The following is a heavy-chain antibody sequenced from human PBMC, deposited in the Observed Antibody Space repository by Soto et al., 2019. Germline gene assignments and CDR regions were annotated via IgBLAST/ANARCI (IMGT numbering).Heavy chain of an antibody. CDR1: GGSFSGYY. CDR2: INHSGST. D-gene: IGHD6-13*01. CDR3: ARTYSSSWSPFDY. V-gene: IGHV4-34*01. J-gene: IGHJ4*02. Sequence: QVQLQQWGAGLLKPSETLSLTCAVYGGSFSGYYWSWIRQPPGKGLEWIGEINHSGSTNYNPSLKNRVTISVDTSKNQVSLKLSSVPAADTAVYYCARTYSSSWSPFDYWGQGTLVTVSS.